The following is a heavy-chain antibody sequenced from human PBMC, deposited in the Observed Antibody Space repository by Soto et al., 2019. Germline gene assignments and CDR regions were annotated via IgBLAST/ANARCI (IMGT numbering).Heavy chain of an antibody. D-gene: IGHD6-13*01. CDR1: GDSINNFY. V-gene: IGHV4-4*08. CDR2: IYSTGST. Sequence: QVQLQESGPGLVKPSETLSLTCSVSGDSINNFYWSWIRQSPGKGLQWIAYIYSTGSTNFNPSLRSRVTSSVDTSKNQFSLRLRSVTAADTAIYYCAREPPGGTADYWGQGALVTVSS. J-gene: IGHJ4*02. CDR3: AREPPGGTADY.